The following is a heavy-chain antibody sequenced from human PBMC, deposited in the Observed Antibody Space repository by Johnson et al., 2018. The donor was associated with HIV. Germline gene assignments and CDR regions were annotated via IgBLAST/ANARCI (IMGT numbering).Heavy chain of an antibody. V-gene: IGHV3-30*03. CDR3: ARGAFLKVYVSDDAFDI. D-gene: IGHD2-8*01. CDR1: RFTFSNYA. CDR2: ISYDGSNT. Sequence: QMLLVESGGGVVQPGKSLRLSCSASRFTFSNYAMNWVRQAPGKGLEWMAIISYDGSNTNYADSVKGRFTISRDNSKNTLYLQLNNLRAEDTAVYYCARGAFLKVYVSDDAFDIWGQGTMVTVSS. J-gene: IGHJ3*02.